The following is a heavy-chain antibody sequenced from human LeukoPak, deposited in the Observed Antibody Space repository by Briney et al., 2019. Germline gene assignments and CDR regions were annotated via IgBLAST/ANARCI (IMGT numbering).Heavy chain of an antibody. V-gene: IGHV4-34*01. CDR1: GGSFSGYY. CDR2: INHSGST. D-gene: IGHD2-2*01. CDR3: ARLKYQMSIDY. J-gene: IGHJ4*02. Sequence: SETLSLTCAVYGGSFSGYYWSWIRQPPGKGLEWIGEINHSGSTNYNPSLKSRGTISVDTSKNQFSMKLSSVTAADTAVYYCARLKYQMSIDYWGQGTL.